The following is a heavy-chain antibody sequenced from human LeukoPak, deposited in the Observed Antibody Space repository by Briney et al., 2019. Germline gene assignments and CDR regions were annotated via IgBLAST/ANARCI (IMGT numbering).Heavy chain of an antibody. CDR2: INLDGSEK. Sequence: PGGSLRLSCTASGFTFSSYWMSWVRQAPGKGLEWLANINLDGSEKYYADSVKGRFTISRDNSQNTLYLQMNSLRAEDTAVYYCAKDLMVRGLREDVWGQGTTVTVSS. J-gene: IGHJ6*02. CDR1: GFTFSSYW. D-gene: IGHD3-10*01. CDR3: AKDLMVRGLREDV. V-gene: IGHV3-7*01.